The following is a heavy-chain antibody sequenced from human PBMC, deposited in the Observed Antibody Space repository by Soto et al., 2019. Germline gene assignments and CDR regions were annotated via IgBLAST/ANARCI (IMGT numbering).Heavy chain of an antibody. V-gene: IGHV1-46*01. CDR3: ARDGRVAAPTYAFDI. CDR2: INPSGGST. Sequence: QVQLVQSRAEVKKPGASVKVSCKASGYTFTSYYMHWVRQAPGQGLEWMGIINPSGGSTSYAQKFQGRVTMTRDTSTSTVYMELSSLRSDDTAVYYCARDGRVAAPTYAFDIWGQGTMVTVSS. D-gene: IGHD6-6*01. CDR1: GYTFTSYY. J-gene: IGHJ3*02.